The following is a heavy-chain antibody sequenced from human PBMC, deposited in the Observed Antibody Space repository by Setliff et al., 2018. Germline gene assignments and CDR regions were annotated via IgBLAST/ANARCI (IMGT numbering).Heavy chain of an antibody. CDR2: ISAYNGNT. CDR3: ARVPVQMYVWGSYRYLDY. V-gene: IGHV1-18*01. Sequence: VASVKVSCKASGYTFTSYGISWVRQAPGQGLEWMGWISAYNGNTNYAQKLQGRVAMTTDTSTSTAYMELRSLRSDDTAVYYCARVPVQMYVWGSYRYLDYWGQGTLVTVSS. CDR1: GYTFTSYG. D-gene: IGHD3-16*02. J-gene: IGHJ4*02.